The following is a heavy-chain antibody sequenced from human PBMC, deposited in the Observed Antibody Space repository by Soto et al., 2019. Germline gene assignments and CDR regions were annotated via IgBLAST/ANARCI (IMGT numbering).Heavy chain of an antibody. CDR2: MNPNSGNT. Sequence: VASVKVSCKASGYTFTSYDINWVRQATGQGLEWMGWMNPNSGNTGYAQKFQGRVTMTRNTSISTAYMELSSLRSEDTAVYYCARGTDDYGDYVYYYYYMDVWGKGTTVTVSS. J-gene: IGHJ6*03. CDR3: ARGTDDYGDYVYYYYYMDV. V-gene: IGHV1-8*01. D-gene: IGHD4-17*01. CDR1: GYTFTSYD.